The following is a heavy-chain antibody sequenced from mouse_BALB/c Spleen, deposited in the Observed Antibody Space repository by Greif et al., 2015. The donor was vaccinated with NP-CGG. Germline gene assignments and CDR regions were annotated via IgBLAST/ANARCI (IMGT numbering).Heavy chain of an antibody. Sequence: VQVVESGAELAKPGASVKMSCKASGYTFTSYWMHWVKQRPGQGLEWIGYINPSTGYTEYNQKFKDKATLTADKSSSXAYMQLSSLTSEDSAVYYCARSVLPGYVDVWGAGTTVTVSS. CDR3: ARSVLPGYVDV. D-gene: IGHD1-1*01. J-gene: IGHJ1*01. V-gene: IGHV1-7*01. CDR2: INPSTGYT. CDR1: GYTFTSYW.